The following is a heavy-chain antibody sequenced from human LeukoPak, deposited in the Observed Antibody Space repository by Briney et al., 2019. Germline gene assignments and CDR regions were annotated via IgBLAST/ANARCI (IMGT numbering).Heavy chain of an antibody. J-gene: IGHJ4*02. CDR1: GFTSSSYW. V-gene: IGHV3-7*01. Sequence: PGGSLRLSCAASGFTSSSYWMSWVRQAPGKGLEWVANIKQDGSEKYYVDSVKGRFTISRDNAKNSLYLQMSSLRAEDTAVYYCARRYFDYWGQGTLVTVSS. CDR3: ARRYFDY. CDR2: IKQDGSEK.